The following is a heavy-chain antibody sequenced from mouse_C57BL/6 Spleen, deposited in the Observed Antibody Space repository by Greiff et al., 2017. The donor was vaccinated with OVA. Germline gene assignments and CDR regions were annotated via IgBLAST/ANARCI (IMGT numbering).Heavy chain of an antibody. CDR1: GYTFTSYW. V-gene: IGHV1-64*01. Sequence: VQLQQPGAELVKPGASVKLSCKASGYTFTSYWMHWVKQRPGQGLEWIGMIHPNSGSTNYNEKFKSKATLTVDKSSSTAYMQLSSLTSEDSAVYYCARRDYDEGYYAMDYWGQGTSVTVSS. J-gene: IGHJ4*01. CDR2: IHPNSGST. CDR3: ARRDYDEGYYAMDY. D-gene: IGHD2-4*01.